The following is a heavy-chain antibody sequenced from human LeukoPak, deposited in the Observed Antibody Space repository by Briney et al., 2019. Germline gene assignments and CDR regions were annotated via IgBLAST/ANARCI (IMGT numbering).Heavy chain of an antibody. V-gene: IGHV1-69*04. J-gene: IGHJ4*02. CDR2: IIPILGIA. Sequence: SVKVSCKASGYTFTSYYMHWVRQAPGQGLEWMGRIIPILGIANYAQKFQGRVTITADKSTSTAYMELSSLRSEGTAVYYCARGGSYSRTFDYWGQGTLVTVSS. CDR3: ARGGSYSRTFDY. CDR1: GYTFTSYY. D-gene: IGHD1-26*01.